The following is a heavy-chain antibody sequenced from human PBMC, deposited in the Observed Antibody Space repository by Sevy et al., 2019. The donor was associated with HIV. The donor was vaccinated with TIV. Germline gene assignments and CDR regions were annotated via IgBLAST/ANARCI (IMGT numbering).Heavy chain of an antibody. V-gene: IGHV1-69*13. J-gene: IGHJ4*02. CDR1: GRTFNSYA. Sequence: ASVKVSCKASGRTFNSYAISWVRQAPGHGLEWMGGIIPMLGTAYYVQKFQDRVTITADESTSTAYMELSSLRSEDTAVYYCARSISWYASFDYWGQGTLVTVSS. D-gene: IGHD6-13*01. CDR3: ARSISWYASFDY. CDR2: IIPMLGTA.